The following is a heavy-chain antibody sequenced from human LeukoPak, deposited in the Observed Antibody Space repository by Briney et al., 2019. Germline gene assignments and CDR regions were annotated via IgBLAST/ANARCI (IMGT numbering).Heavy chain of an antibody. CDR3: ARAPPPYCSGGSCYTNWFDP. CDR1: GGSFSGYY. D-gene: IGHD2-15*01. CDR2: INHSGST. J-gene: IGHJ5*02. Sequence: PSETLSLTCAVYGGSFSGYYWSWIRQPPGKGLEWIGEINHSGSTNYNPSLKSRVTISVDTSKNQFSLKLSSVTAADTAVYYCARAPPPYCSGGSCYTNWFDPWGQGTLVTVSS. V-gene: IGHV4-34*01.